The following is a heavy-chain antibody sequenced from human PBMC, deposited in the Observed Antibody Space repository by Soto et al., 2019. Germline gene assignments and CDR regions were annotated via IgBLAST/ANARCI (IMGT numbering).Heavy chain of an antibody. CDR2: INAGNGNT. CDR3: ARDRGLYYDILTGYYNDGFDY. J-gene: IGHJ4*02. CDR1: GYTFTSYA. V-gene: IGHV1-3*01. D-gene: IGHD3-9*01. Sequence: GASVKVSCKASGYTFTSYAMHWVRQAPGQRLEWMGWINAGNGNTKYSQKFQGRVTITRDTSASTAYMELSSLRSEDTAVYYCARDRGLYYDILTGYYNDGFDYWGQGTLVTVSS.